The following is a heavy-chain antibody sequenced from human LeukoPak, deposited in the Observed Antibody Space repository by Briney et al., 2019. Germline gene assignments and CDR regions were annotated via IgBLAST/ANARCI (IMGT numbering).Heavy chain of an antibody. CDR3: ARGSEEGAFDI. CDR2: INPNSGGT. V-gene: IGHV1-2*02. D-gene: IGHD3-3*01. CDR1: GYTFTSYD. Sequence: ASVKVSCKASGYTFTSYDINWVRQATGQGLEWMGWINPNSGGTNYAQKFQGRVTMTRDTSISTAYMELSRLRSDDTAVYYCARGSEEGAFDIWGQGTMVTVSS. J-gene: IGHJ3*02.